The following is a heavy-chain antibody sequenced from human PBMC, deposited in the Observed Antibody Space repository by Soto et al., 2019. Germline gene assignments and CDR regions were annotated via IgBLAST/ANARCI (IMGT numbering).Heavy chain of an antibody. D-gene: IGHD2-8*01. J-gene: IGHJ5*02. CDR3: AHRRSHGLVNWFDP. V-gene: IGHV1-2*04. CDR2: INPNGGGR. Sequence: ASVKVSCKASGYTFTGFHIHWVRQALGQGLEWMGWINPNGGGRNYAQKFQGWLTITKNTSKNQVVLTMTSMDPVDTGTYYCAHRRSHGLVNWFDPWGQGTLVTVSS. CDR1: GYTFTGFH.